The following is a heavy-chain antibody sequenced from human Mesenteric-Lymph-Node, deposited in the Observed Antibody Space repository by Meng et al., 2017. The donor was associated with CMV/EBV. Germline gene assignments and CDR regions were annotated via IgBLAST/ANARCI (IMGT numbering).Heavy chain of an antibody. Sequence: GESLKISCQGSGQRFNNYWIGWVRQMPGKGLEWMGIIYPGDSDARYNPSFQGLVTISADKSISTAYLQWSTLKASDTAMYYCARHPGLALAGTHSDYWGQGTLVTVSS. J-gene: IGHJ4*02. CDR1: GQRFNNYW. CDR3: ARHPGLALAGTHSDY. CDR2: IYPGDSDA. D-gene: IGHD6-13*01. V-gene: IGHV5-51*01.